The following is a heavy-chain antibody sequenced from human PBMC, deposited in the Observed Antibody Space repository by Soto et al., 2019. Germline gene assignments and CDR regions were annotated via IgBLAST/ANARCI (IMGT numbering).Heavy chain of an antibody. D-gene: IGHD3-3*01. CDR1: GFSFGSYA. V-gene: IGHV3-23*01. CDR2: ISSSDGKT. J-gene: IGHJ4*02. Sequence: GGSLRLSCAASGFSFGSYALSWVRQAPGKGLEWVSTISSSDGKTFYADSVKGRFSISRDTSQSTLYLQMNSLRADDTAMYYCARWSYLDYWGQGTRVTVSS. CDR3: ARWSYLDY.